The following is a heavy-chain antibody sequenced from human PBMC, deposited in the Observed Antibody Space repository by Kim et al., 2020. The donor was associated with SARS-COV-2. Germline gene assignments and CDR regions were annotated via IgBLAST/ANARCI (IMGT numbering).Heavy chain of an antibody. J-gene: IGHJ4*02. CDR1: GSSFSSYG. V-gene: IGHV3-30*18. CDR2: ISYDGSNK. Sequence: GGSLRLSCAASGSSFSSYGMHWVRQAPGKGLEWVAVISYDGSNKYYADSVKGRFTISRDNSKNTLYLQMNSLRAEDTAVYYCAKDDAVAGFDHWGQGTLVTVSS. CDR3: AKDDAVAGFDH. D-gene: IGHD6-19*01.